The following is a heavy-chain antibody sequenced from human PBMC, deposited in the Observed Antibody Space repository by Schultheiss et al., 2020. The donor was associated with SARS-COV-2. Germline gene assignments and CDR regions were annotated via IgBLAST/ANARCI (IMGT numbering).Heavy chain of an antibody. Sequence: SETLSLTCTVSGYSISSGYYWSLSRQLPGKGLEWIGEINHSGSTNYNPSLKSRVTISVDTSKNQFSLQLNSVTPEDTAVYYCVRDASMGLDALDIWGQGTRVTVSS. V-gene: IGHV4-38-2*02. CDR1: GYSISSGYY. D-gene: IGHD3-16*01. CDR3: VRDASMGLDALDI. J-gene: IGHJ3*02. CDR2: INHSGST.